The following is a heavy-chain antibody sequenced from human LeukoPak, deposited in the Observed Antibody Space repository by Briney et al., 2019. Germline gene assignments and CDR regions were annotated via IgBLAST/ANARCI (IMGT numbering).Heavy chain of an antibody. V-gene: IGHV3-30*04. CDR3: ARDGEAVGWLRSPYYYDSSGYYPFDY. D-gene: IGHD3-22*01. Sequence: GGSLRLSCAAAGFTCSSYAMSWVRQAAGKGLGWVAVISYDGSNKYYADSVKGRLIISRDNSKNTLYLQMNSLRAEDTAVYCCARDGEAVGWLRSPYYYDSSGYYPFDYWGQGTLVTVSS. CDR1: GFTCSSYA. J-gene: IGHJ4*02. CDR2: ISYDGSNK.